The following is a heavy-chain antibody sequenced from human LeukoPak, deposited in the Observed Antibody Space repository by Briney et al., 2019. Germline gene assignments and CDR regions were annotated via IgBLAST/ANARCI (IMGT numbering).Heavy chain of an antibody. J-gene: IGHJ4*02. V-gene: IGHV3-21*01. Sequence: GGSLRLSCAASGFTFSSYSMNWVRQAPGKGLEWFSSISSSSSYIYYADSVKGRFTISRDNAKNSLYLQMNSLRAEDTAVYYCAKDRYYGSGSYHRLIDYWGQGTLVTVSS. CDR2: ISSSSSYI. CDR3: AKDRYYGSGSYHRLIDY. CDR1: GFTFSSYS. D-gene: IGHD3-10*01.